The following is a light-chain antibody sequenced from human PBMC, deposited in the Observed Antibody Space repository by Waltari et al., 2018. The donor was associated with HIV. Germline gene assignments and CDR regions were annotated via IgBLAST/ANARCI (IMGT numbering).Light chain of an antibody. CDR2: GAS. Sequence: DRVMTQSPATLSLSPGERATLSCRASQSVSSNLAWYQHTPGQAPTLLIYGASTRATGIPARFSGSGSGTDFTLTIGSLQSEDFAVYYCQQYNNWPLTFGGGTTVEIK. J-gene: IGKJ4*01. V-gene: IGKV3-15*01. CDR3: QQYNNWPLT. CDR1: QSVSSN.